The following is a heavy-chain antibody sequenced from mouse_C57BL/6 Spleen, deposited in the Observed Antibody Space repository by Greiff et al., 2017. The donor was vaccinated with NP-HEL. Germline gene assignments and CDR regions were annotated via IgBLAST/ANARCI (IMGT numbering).Heavy chain of an antibody. V-gene: IGHV1-59*01. CDR2: IDPSDSYT. J-gene: IGHJ3*01. CDR3: ARTPSTMVTTPFAY. Sequence: QVQLKQPGAELVRPGTSVKLSCKASGYTFTSYWMHWVKQRPGQGLEWIGVIDPSDSYTNYNQKFKGKATLTVDTSSSTAYMQLSSLTSEDSAVYYCARTPSTMVTTPFAYWGQGTLVTVSA. D-gene: IGHD2-2*01. CDR1: GYTFTSYW.